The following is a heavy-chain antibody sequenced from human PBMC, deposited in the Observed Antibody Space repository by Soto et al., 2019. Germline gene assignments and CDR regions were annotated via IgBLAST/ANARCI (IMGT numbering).Heavy chain of an antibody. CDR3: AREGRECISTGCWGTRAFDI. V-gene: IGHV3-7*01. CDR2: IKQDGSEK. J-gene: IGHJ3*02. CDR1: GFTFSSYW. Sequence: EVQLVESGGGLVQPGGSLRLSCAASGFTFSSYWMSWVRQAPGKGLGWVANIKQDGSEKYYVDSVKGRFTISRDNAKNSTYXXMNSLRAEDTAVYYCAREGRECISTGCWGTRAFDIWGQGTMVTVSS. D-gene: IGHD2-2*01.